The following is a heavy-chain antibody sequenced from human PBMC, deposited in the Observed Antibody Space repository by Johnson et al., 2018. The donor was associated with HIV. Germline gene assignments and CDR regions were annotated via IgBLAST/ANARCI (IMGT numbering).Heavy chain of an antibody. V-gene: IGHV3-9*01. CDR3: VREVGPLDI. CDR1: GFTFADYA. J-gene: IGHJ3*02. CDR2: ISWNSGSI. Sequence: VQLVESGGGLVQPGRSLSLSCAASGFTFADYAMHWVRQALGKGLEWVPGISWNSGSIGYADSVKGRFTISRDNAKNSLYLQMNSLRAEDTAVYYCVREVGPLDIWGQGTLVTVS.